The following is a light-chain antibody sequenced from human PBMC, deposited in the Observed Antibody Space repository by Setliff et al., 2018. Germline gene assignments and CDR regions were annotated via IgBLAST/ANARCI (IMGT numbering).Light chain of an antibody. J-gene: IGLJ1*01. CDR1: GSDVGGYDY. CDR2: DVI. V-gene: IGLV2-14*03. Sequence: ALTQPASVSGSPGQTIILSCTGTGSDVGGYDYISWYQLHPGKVPKLMIYDVINRPSGVSDRFAGSKSGNTASLTISGLQAEDEATYYCISYLYSQTLYVFGTGTKVTVL. CDR3: ISYLYSQTLYV.